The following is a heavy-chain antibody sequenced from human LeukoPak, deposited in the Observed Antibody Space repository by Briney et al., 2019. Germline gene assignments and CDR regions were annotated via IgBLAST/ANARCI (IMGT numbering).Heavy chain of an antibody. V-gene: IGHV4-39*01. Sequence: SETLSLTCTVSGDSISGSSFYWGWIRQPPGKGLEWIGSIYYRGSTFYNPSLRSRVTISIDTSTNQFSLKMSSVTAADTAVFYCARLIGAVGAQGGDFDVWGQGTMVTVSS. CDR1: GDSISGSSFY. D-gene: IGHD1-26*01. CDR3: ARLIGAVGAQGGDFDV. CDR2: IYYRGST. J-gene: IGHJ3*01.